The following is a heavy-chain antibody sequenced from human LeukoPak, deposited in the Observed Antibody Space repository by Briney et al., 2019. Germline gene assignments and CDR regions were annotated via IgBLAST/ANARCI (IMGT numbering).Heavy chain of an antibody. V-gene: IGHV3-21*01. J-gene: IGHJ4*02. CDR3: ARRAGAYSHPYDY. D-gene: IGHD4/OR15-4a*01. CDR2: ISTSSSYI. Sequence: GGSLRLSCAASGFTFSSYSMNWVRQAPGKGLEWVSSISTSSSYIYYADSVKGRVTISRDNAKKSLYLQMNSLRAEDTAVYYCARRAGAYSHPYDYWGQGTLVTVSS. CDR1: GFTFSSYS.